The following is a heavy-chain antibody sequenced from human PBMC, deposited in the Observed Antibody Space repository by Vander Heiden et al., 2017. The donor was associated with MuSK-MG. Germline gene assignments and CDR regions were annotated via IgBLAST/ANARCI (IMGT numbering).Heavy chain of an antibody. V-gene: IGHV2-5*02. CDR2: IYLDDDK. D-gene: IGHD3-3*01. Sequence: QITWKEPGPTVWKPTQTRTLTCSLSGFALNTDEVGVGWIRQPPGKAPEWLALIYLDDDKRYSPSLQNRLTITKDTSNNQVVLTMTNMEPVDTATYFCAHSQYYDFWSGYYNWSDPWGQGTLVTVSS. J-gene: IGHJ5*02. CDR1: GFALNTDEVG. CDR3: AHSQYYDFWSGYYNWSDP.